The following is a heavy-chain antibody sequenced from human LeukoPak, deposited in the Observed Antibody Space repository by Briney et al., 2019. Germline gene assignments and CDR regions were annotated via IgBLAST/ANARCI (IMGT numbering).Heavy chain of an antibody. D-gene: IGHD2-2*02. CDR2: IIPIFGTA. J-gene: IGHJ4*02. CDR3: ARGDARYCSSTSCYMGAGDY. V-gene: IGHV1-69*01. Sequence: SVKVSCKASGGTFSSYAISWVRQAPGQGLEWKGGIIPIFGTANYAQKFQGRVTITADESTSTAYMELSSLRSEDTAVYYCARGDARYCSSTSCYMGAGDYWGQGTLVTVSS. CDR1: GGTFSSYA.